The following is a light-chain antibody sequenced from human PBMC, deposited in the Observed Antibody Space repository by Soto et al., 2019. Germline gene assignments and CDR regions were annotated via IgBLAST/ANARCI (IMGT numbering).Light chain of an antibody. CDR1: QSVSSTY. CDR3: QHYGSSPYT. CDR2: GAL. V-gene: IGKV3-20*01. J-gene: IGKJ2*01. Sequence: EIVLTQSPGTLSLSPGERATLSCRASQSVSSTYLAWYQQKPGQAPRLLIYGALSSATGIPDRFIGSGSGTDYNLTISRLESEDFAVYYCQHYGSSPYTFGQGNKLEIK.